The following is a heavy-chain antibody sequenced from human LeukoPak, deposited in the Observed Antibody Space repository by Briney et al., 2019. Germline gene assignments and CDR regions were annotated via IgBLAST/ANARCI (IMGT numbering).Heavy chain of an antibody. D-gene: IGHD3-3*01. CDR1: RFIFSNYA. Sequence: GGSLRLSCAASRFIFSNYAMSWVRQAPGKGLEWVSGISGSGGSTVYADSVKGRFTISRDNSKNTLYLQMNSLRAEDTAVYYCAKDLSKELLYRRGKYYFDYWGQGTLATVSS. J-gene: IGHJ4*02. CDR2: ISGSGGST. V-gene: IGHV3-23*01. CDR3: AKDLSKELLYRRGKYYFDY.